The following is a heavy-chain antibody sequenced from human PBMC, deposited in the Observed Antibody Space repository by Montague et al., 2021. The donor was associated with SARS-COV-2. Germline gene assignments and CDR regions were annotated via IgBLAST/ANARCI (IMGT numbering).Heavy chain of an antibody. V-gene: IGHV4-34*01. CDR1: MGSYSDDD. Sequence: SETLSLTCAGYMGSYSDDDRTWIRQSPGKGLEWNGEINHTGSATYNPSLKGRVTLSRDTSKNQFSLKLQSVTPADTAVYYCARGQVTISGVLIFIPAAGHLDGWGPGTSVTVSS. CDR3: ARGQVTISGVLIFIPAAGHLDG. J-gene: IGHJ3*01. CDR2: INHTGSA. D-gene: IGHD3-3*01.